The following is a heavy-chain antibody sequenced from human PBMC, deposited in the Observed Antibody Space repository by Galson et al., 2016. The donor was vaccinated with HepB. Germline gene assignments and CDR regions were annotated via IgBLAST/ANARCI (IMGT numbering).Heavy chain of an antibody. V-gene: IGHV4-39*01. J-gene: IGHJ5*02. CDR1: GGSMSGDSDH. CDR3: ARRGVHRGAENWFDP. Sequence: ETLSLTCDVSGGSMSGDSDHWDWIRQTPEKGLEWIGSIYHTGITLHNPSLQSRLTLSFDTSKNQFSLTLAAVTAADTAVYYCARRGVHRGAENWFDPWGQGVPVIVSS. CDR2: IYHTGIT. D-gene: IGHD3-16*01.